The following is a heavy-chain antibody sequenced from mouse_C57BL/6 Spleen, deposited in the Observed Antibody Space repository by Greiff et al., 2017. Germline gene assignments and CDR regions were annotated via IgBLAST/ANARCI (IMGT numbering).Heavy chain of an antibody. CDR3: ARALTGSYFDY. Sequence: EVKVVESEGGLVQPGSSMKLSCTASGFTFSDYYMAWVRQVPEKGLEWVANINYDGSSTYYLDSLKSRFIISRDNAKNILYLQMSSLKSEDTATYYCARALTGSYFDYWGQGTTLTVSS. CDR2: INYDGSST. V-gene: IGHV5-16*01. CDR1: GFTFSDYY. D-gene: IGHD4-1*01. J-gene: IGHJ2*01.